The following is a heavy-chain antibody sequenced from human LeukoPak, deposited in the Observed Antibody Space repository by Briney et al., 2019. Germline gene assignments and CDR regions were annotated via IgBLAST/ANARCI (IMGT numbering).Heavy chain of an antibody. CDR3: AKSNGSGSYQRPHWYYYYYGMDV. D-gene: IGHD3-10*01. J-gene: IGHJ6*02. Sequence: GGSLRLSCAASGFTFSSYAMSWVRQAPGKGLEWVSAISGSGGSTYYADSVKGRFTISRDNSKNTLYLQMNSLRAEDTAVYYCAKSNGSGSYQRPHWYYYYYGMDVWGQGTTVTVSS. V-gene: IGHV3-23*01. CDR1: GFTFSSYA. CDR2: ISGSGGST.